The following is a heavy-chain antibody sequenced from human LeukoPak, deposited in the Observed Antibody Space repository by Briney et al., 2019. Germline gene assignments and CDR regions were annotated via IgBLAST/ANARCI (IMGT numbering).Heavy chain of an antibody. J-gene: IGHJ4*02. CDR2: ISYDGSNK. V-gene: IGHV3-30*18. D-gene: IGHD2-15*01. CDR3: AKTLDTYCSGGSCYSGYFDY. CDR1: GFTFSSYG. Sequence: PGGSLRLSCAASGFTFSSYGMHWVRQAPGKGLEWVAVISYDGSNKYYADSVKGRFTISRDISKNTLYLQMNSLRAEDTAVFYCAKTLDTYCSGGSCYSGYFDYWGQGTPVTVSS.